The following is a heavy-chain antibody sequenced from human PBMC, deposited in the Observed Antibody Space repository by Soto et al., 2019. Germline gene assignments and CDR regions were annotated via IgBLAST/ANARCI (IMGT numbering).Heavy chain of an antibody. Sequence: PSETLSLTCTVSGGSISSSSYYWGWIRQPPGKGLEWIGSIYYSGSTYYNPSLKSRVTISVDTSKNQFSLKLSSVTAADTAVYYCARQSPVWFDPWGQGTLVTVSS. CDR1: GGSISSSSYY. CDR3: ARQSPVWFDP. CDR2: IYYSGST. J-gene: IGHJ5*02. V-gene: IGHV4-39*01.